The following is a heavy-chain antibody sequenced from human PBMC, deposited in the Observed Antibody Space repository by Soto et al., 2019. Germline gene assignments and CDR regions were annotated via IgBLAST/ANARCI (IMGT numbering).Heavy chain of an antibody. Sequence: GGSLRLSCAASGFTFSSYSMNWVRQAPGKGLEWVSSISSSSSYIYYADSVKGRFTISRDNAKNSLYLQMSSLRSEDTAVYYCARDQGDSSGYYLYYFDYWGQGTLVTVSS. D-gene: IGHD3-22*01. CDR2: ISSSSSYI. CDR3: ARDQGDSSGYYLYYFDY. V-gene: IGHV3-21*04. CDR1: GFTFSSYS. J-gene: IGHJ4*02.